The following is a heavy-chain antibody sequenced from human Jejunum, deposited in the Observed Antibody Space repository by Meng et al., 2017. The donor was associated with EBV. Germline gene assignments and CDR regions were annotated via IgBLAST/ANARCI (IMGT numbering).Heavy chain of an antibody. V-gene: IGHV1-3*01. CDR1: GYIFTNYA. J-gene: IGHJ4*02. Sequence: VRVGEVGAEGKKPGASVKVSCKASGYIFTNYAMHWVRQAPGQRPEWMEWINAGNSNTKYSQKFQGRVTITRDTSASTVYMELSRLRSEDTAVYYCARGSSWYRGDYWGQGTLVTVSS. CDR3: ARGSSWYRGDY. CDR2: INAGNSNT. D-gene: IGHD6-13*01.